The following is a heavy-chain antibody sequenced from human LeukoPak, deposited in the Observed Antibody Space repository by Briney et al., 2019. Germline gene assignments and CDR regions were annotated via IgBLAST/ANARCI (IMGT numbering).Heavy chain of an antibody. V-gene: IGHV4-4*07. D-gene: IGHD3-10*01. J-gene: IGHJ4*02. Sequence: PSETLSLTCTVSGGSISIYYWGWIRQPAGKGLEWIGRIYSSGSTNHNPSLKSRVTMSVDTSKNQFSLNLSSVTAADTAVYYCARGTSYYGSGTTYDYWGQGTLVTVSS. CDR1: GGSISIYY. CDR2: IYSSGST. CDR3: ARGTSYYGSGTTYDY.